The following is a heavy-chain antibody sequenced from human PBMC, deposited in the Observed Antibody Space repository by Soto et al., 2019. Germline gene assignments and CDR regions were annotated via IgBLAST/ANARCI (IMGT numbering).Heavy chain of an antibody. CDR1: GGSISSGDYY. D-gene: IGHD3-10*01. CDR3: ARDNPWFGELLPYYYYYGMDV. J-gene: IGHJ6*02. Sequence: SETLSLTCTVSGGSISSGDYYWSWIRQPPGKGLEWIGYIYYSGSTYCNPSLKSRVTISVDTSKNQFSLKLSSVTAADTAVYYCARDNPWFGELLPYYYYYGMDVWGQGTTVTVSS. V-gene: IGHV4-30-4*01. CDR2: IYYSGST.